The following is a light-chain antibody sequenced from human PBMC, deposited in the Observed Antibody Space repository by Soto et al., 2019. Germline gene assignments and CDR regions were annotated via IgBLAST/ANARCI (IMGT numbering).Light chain of an antibody. Sequence: ELVLTQSPGTLSLSPGESAALSCRASQSISNNFLAWYQRQPGQAPRLLIYGASYRATDIPYRFSGSGSGTDFTLTISRLEPDDFAVYYCQQYGGSPPTFGQGTTVEVK. V-gene: IGKV3-20*01. CDR3: QQYGGSPPT. CDR1: QSISNNF. J-gene: IGKJ1*01. CDR2: GAS.